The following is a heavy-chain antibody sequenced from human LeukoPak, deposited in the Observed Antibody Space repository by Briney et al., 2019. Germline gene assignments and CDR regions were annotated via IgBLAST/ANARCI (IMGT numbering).Heavy chain of an antibody. V-gene: IGHV3-23*01. Sequence: GGSLRLSCAASGFTFSSYAMSWVRQSPGKGLEWDSAISGSGGSTYYADSVKGRFTISRDNSKNTLYLQMNSLRAEDTAVYYCACGTHEYDYVWGSYRYGAFDIWGQGTMVTVSS. D-gene: IGHD3-16*02. J-gene: IGHJ3*02. CDR2: ISGSGGST. CDR1: GFTFSSYA. CDR3: ACGTHEYDYVWGSYRYGAFDI.